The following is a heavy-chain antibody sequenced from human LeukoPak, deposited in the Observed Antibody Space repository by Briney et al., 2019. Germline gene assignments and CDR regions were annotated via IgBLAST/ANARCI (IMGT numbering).Heavy chain of an antibody. CDR1: GYTFTGYY. V-gene: IGHV1-18*04. CDR2: ISAYNGNT. J-gene: IGHJ3*02. Sequence: ASVKVSFKASGYTFTGYYKHWVRQAPGQGLEWMGWISAYNGNTNYAQKLQGRVTVTTDTSTSTAYMELRSLRSDDTAVYYCAREGDAFDIWGQGTMVTVSS. CDR3: AREGDAFDI.